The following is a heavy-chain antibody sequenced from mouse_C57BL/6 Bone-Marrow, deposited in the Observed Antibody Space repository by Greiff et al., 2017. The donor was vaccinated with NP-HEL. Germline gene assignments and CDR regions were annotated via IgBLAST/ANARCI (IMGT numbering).Heavy chain of an antibody. Sequence: DVKLVESEGGLVQPGSSMKLSCTASGFTFSDYYMAWVRQVPEKGLEWVANINYDGSSTYYLDSLKSRFIISRDNAKNILYLQMSSLKSEDTATYYCAREAHYYYGSSWYFDVWGTGTTVTVSS. D-gene: IGHD1-1*01. CDR3: AREAHYYYGSSWYFDV. J-gene: IGHJ1*03. CDR1: GFTFSDYY. CDR2: INYDGSST. V-gene: IGHV5-16*01.